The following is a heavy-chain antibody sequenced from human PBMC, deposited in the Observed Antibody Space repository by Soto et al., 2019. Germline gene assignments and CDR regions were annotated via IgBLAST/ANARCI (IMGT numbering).Heavy chain of an antibody. V-gene: IGHV4-34*01. CDR2: INHSGST. D-gene: IGHD3-10*01. CDR1: GGSFSGYY. Sequence: QVQLQQWGAGLLKPSETLSLTSAVYGGSFSGYYWSWIRQPPGKGLEWIGEINHSGSTNYNPSLKSRVTLAVDTSKNQFSLKLSSVTAADTAVYYCARGKVVRGSYVTLEYWGQGTLVTVSS. J-gene: IGHJ4*02. CDR3: ARGKVVRGSYVTLEY.